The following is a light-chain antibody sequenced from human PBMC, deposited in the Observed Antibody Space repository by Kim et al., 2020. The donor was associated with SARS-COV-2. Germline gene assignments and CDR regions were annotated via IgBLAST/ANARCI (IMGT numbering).Light chain of an antibody. V-gene: IGKV3-20*01. CDR1: QSVSSNY. J-gene: IGKJ4*01. CDR3: QQYGSSPT. Sequence: PGERATLSCRASQSVSSNYLAWYQQKPDQAPRLLIYDASRRATGIPDRISGSGSGTDFTLTINRLEPEDFAIYYCQQYGSSPTFGGGTKVDIK. CDR2: DAS.